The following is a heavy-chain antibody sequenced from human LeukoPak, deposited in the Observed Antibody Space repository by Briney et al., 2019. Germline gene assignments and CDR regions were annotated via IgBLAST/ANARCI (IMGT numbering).Heavy chain of an antibody. D-gene: IGHD2-15*01. CDR2: ISYDGSNK. CDR1: GFTFSSYA. J-gene: IGHJ4*02. V-gene: IGHV3-30-3*01. Sequence: GGSLRLSCAASGFTFSSYAMHWVRQAPGKGLEWVAVISYDGSNKYYADSVKGRFTISRDNSKNTLYLQMNSLRAEDTAVYYCAKDPRFIVVVVAATRWGQGTLVTVSS. CDR3: AKDPRFIVVVVAATR.